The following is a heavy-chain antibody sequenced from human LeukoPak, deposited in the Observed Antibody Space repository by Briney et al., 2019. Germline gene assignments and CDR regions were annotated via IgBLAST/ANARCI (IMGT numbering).Heavy chain of an antibody. D-gene: IGHD3-9*01. CDR1: SASISTYY. V-gene: IGHV4-59*12. J-gene: IGHJ4*02. CDR3: ARRFDILED. CDR2: IYYSGST. Sequence: SETLSLTCTVSSASISTYYWSWIRQPPGKGLEWIGYIYYSGSTNYNPSLKSRVTISVDTSKNQFSLKLSSVTAADTAVYYCARRFDILEDWGQGTLVTVSS.